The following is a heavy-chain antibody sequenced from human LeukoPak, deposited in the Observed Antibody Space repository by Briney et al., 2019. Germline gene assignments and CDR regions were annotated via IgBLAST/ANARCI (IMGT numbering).Heavy chain of an antibody. CDR3: ARGEHSSTYYYYMDV. V-gene: IGHV4-39*01. D-gene: IGHD6-13*01. J-gene: IGHJ6*03. CDR2: IYYSGST. CDR1: GGSISSSSYY. Sequence: SSETLSLTCTVSGGSISSSSYYWGWIRQPPGKGLEWIGSIYYSGSTYYNPSLKSRVTISVDTSKNQFSLKLSSVTAADTAVYYCARGEHSSTYYYYMDVWGKGTTVTVSS.